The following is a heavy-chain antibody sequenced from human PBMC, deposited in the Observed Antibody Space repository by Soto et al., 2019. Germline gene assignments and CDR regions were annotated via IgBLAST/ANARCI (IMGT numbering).Heavy chain of an antibody. V-gene: IGHV3-23*01. CDR1: GFTFSNYA. D-gene: IGHD1-26*01. CDR3: ARGTPRRYSAGYHFDY. CDR2: VSGGGSRT. Sequence: GGSLRLSCAASGFTFSNYAITWVRQAPGKGLEWVSAVSGGGSRTYYADSVKGRFTVSRDNSRSTLFLQVNSLRAEDTAVYYCARGTPRRYSAGYHFDYGGQGTLVTVSS. J-gene: IGHJ4*02.